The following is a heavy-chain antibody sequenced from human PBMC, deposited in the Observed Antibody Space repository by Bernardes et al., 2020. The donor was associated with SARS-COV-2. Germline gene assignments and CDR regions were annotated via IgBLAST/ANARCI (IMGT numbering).Heavy chain of an antibody. CDR3: AREVTNCGGDCASFDY. CDR2: ISPKSGAT. V-gene: IGHV1-2*02. D-gene: IGHD2-21*02. J-gene: IGHJ4*02. CDR1: GYTFSDYY. Sequence: VKVSCKASGYTFSDYYIHWLRQAPGQGLEWMGWISPKSGATNFAQKFQGRVTMTRDTAISTEYMQLNSLRAEDTAVYYCAREVTNCGGDCASFDYWGQGTLVTVSS.